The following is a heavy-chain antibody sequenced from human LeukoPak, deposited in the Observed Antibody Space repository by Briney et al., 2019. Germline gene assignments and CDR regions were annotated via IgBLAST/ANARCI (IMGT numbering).Heavy chain of an antibody. CDR1: GFTFSSYG. D-gene: IGHD1-14*01. J-gene: IGHJ4*02. CDR2: ISYDGSNK. CDR3: ATGEPTNSLDY. V-gene: IGHV3-30*03. Sequence: GSLRLSCAASGFTFSSYGMHWVRQAPGKGLEWVAVISYDGSNKYYADSVKGRFTISRDNSKNTLYLQMNSLRAEDTAVYYCATGEPTNSLDYWGQGTLVTVSS.